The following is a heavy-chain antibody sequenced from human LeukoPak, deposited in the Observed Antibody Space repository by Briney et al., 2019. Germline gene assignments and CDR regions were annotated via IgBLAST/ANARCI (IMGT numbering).Heavy chain of an antibody. D-gene: IGHD3-22*01. Sequence: WASVKVSCKASGYTFTSYEINWVRQANGQGLEWMGWMNPNSGDTAYAQKFQGRITMTRSTSISTAYMELSGLRSEDTAVYYCARGLGTYDTSELTWPMISFWGQGTLVTVSS. V-gene: IGHV1-8*01. J-gene: IGHJ4*02. CDR3: ARGLGTYDTSELTWPMISF. CDR2: MNPNSGDT. CDR1: GYTFTSYE.